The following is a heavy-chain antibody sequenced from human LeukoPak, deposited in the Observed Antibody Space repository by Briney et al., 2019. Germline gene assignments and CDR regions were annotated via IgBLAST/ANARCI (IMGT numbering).Heavy chain of an antibody. CDR1: GGSISSSSYY. Sequence: SETLSLTCTVSGGSISSSSYYWGWIRQPPGKGLEWIGSIYYSGTTYHNPSLKSRVTISVDTSKNQFSLKLSSVTAADTAVYYCARTIVGATPAYHFDYWGQGTLVTVSS. J-gene: IGHJ4*02. CDR3: ARTIVGATPAYHFDY. V-gene: IGHV4-39*07. CDR2: IYYSGTT. D-gene: IGHD1-26*01.